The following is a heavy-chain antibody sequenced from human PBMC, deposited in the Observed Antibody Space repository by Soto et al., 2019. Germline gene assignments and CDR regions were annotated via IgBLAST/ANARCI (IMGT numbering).Heavy chain of an antibody. D-gene: IGHD3-9*01. Sequence: QVQLQESGPGLVKPSQTLSLTCTVSGGSISSGGYYWSWIRQHPGKGLEWIGYIYYSGSTYYNPSLKSRVTISVDTSKNQFSLKLSSVTAADTAVYYCARIVLRYFYYGMDVWGQGTTVTVSS. CDR3: ARIVLRYFYYGMDV. CDR1: GGSISSGGYY. J-gene: IGHJ6*02. CDR2: IYYSGST. V-gene: IGHV4-31*03.